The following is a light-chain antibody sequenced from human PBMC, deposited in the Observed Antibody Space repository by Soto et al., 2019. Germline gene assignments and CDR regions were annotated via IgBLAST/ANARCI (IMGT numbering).Light chain of an antibody. J-gene: IGKJ2*01. CDR2: GAS. CDR1: QSVSSN. Sequence: EIVMTQSPATLSVSPGERATVSCRASQSVSSNLAWYQQKPGQAPRLLIYGASTRATGIPARFSGSGSGTEFTLTITSLQSEEFAVYYCQQYHNWPRTFGQGTKLEIK. V-gene: IGKV3-15*01. CDR3: QQYHNWPRT.